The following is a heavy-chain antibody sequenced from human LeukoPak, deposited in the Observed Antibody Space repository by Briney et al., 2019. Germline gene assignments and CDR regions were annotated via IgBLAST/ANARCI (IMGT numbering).Heavy chain of an antibody. CDR2: IYTSEST. CDR1: GGSISSYY. J-gene: IGHJ4*02. Sequence: SETLSLTCTVSGGSISSYYWNWLRRPAGKGLEWIGRIYTSESTNYNPSLKSRVTMSVDTSKNQFSLKLSSVTAADTAVYYCARGYYDGSGYYPSTLNFDYWGQGALVTVSS. D-gene: IGHD3-22*01. CDR3: ARGYYDGSGYYPSTLNFDY. V-gene: IGHV4-4*07.